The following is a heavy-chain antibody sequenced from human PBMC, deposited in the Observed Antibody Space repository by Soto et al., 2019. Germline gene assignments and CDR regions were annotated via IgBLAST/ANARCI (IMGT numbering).Heavy chain of an antibody. Sequence: QVQLVQSGAEVKNPGASVKVSCKASGYRFTGYYIHWVRQAPGQALEWMGWINPISGGAAFAQKFQDRVTLTRDTSTSTAYMALNTLRSDDTAIYFCVRCASGYWGDFDSWGQGSLVAVPS. J-gene: IGHJ5*01. CDR2: INPISGGA. D-gene: IGHD3-22*01. CDR1: GYRFTGYY. CDR3: VRCASGYWGDFDS. V-gene: IGHV1-2*02.